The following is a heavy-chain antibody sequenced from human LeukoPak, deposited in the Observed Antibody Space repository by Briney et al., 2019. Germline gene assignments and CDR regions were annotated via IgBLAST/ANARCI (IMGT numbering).Heavy chain of an antibody. CDR1: GFTFSSYA. CDR3: AKDNYNWNEHTFDY. D-gene: IGHD1-20*01. J-gene: IGHJ4*02. V-gene: IGHV3-30*04. Sequence: GGSLRLSCAASGFTFSSYAMHWVRQAPGKGLEWVAVISYDGSNKYYADSVKGRFTISRDNSKNTLYLQMNSLRAEDTAVYYCAKDNYNWNEHTFDYWGQGTLVTVSS. CDR2: ISYDGSNK.